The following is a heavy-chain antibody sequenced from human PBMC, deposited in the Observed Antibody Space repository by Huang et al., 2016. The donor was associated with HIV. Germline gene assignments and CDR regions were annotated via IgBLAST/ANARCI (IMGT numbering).Heavy chain of an antibody. J-gene: IGHJ4*02. CDR2: IRSKAYNNAT. CDR3: TREYYDSSGLFDY. CDR1: GFTFRGST. V-gene: IGHV3-73*02. Sequence: EVQLVESGGGLVQPGGSLKLSCAASGFTFRGSTMHWVRQGSGKGLGWVGRIRSKAYNNATKYAASVKGRFTMSRDDSKNTAYLQMNSLQTEDTAVYYCTREYYDSSGLFDYWGQGTLVSVSS. D-gene: IGHD3-22*01.